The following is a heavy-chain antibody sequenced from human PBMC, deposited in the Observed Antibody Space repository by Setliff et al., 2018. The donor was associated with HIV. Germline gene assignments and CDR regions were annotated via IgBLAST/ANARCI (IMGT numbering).Heavy chain of an antibody. CDR3: SMSHGIGNYYMDG. CDR1: GFTFSSYC. D-gene: IGHD2-15*01. Sequence: GESLKISCAASGFTFSSYCMNWVRQAPGKGLEWISSISWRSTYIYYSDSVKGRFTISRDDAEKSLFLQLDSLRDEDTAVYHCSMSHGIGNYYMDGWGPGTTVTVSS. CDR2: ISWRSTYI. V-gene: IGHV3-21*01. J-gene: IGHJ6*03.